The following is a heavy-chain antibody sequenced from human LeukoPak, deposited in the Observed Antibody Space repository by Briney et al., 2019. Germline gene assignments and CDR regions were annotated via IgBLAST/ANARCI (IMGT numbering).Heavy chain of an antibody. CDR2: ISSSGNTI. V-gene: IGHV3-48*03. Sequence: GRSLRLSCAASGFTFSSYEMTWVRQAPGKGLEWISYISSSGNTIFYAESLKGRFTTSRDNAKKLLFLQLSSLRVEDTGVYYCAREYSYGVYYFDYWGQGTLVTVSS. D-gene: IGHD5-18*01. CDR1: GFTFSSYE. CDR3: AREYSYGVYYFDY. J-gene: IGHJ4*02.